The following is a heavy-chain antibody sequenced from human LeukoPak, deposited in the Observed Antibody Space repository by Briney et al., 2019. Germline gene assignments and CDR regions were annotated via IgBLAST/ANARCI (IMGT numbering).Heavy chain of an antibody. CDR2: IYYSGST. V-gene: IGHV4-39*02. CDR1: GGSISSSSYY. Sequence: SETLSLTCTVSGGSISSSSYYWGWIRQPPGKGLEWIGSIYYSGSTYYNPSLKSRVTISVDTSKNQLSLKLSSVTAADTAVYYCARDCHIEYSSSSGWFGPWGQGTLVTVSS. D-gene: IGHD6-6*01. J-gene: IGHJ5*02. CDR3: ARDCHIEYSSSSGWFGP.